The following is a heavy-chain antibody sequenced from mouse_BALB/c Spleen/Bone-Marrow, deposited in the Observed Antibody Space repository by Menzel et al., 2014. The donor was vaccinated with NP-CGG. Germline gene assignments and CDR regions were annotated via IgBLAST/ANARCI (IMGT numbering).Heavy chain of an antibody. J-gene: IGHJ4*01. Sequence: VQLQQSGAELMKPGASVKISCKATGYTFSNYWIEWIKQRPGHGLEWIGEILPGGGSTKYNEKFKDKATFTADTSSKTAYMQFSSLTSEDSAVYYCARSGYGYYAMDYWGQGTSVTVSS. CDR1: GYTFSNYW. D-gene: IGHD2-2*01. CDR3: ARSGYGYYAMDY. CDR2: ILPGGGST. V-gene: IGHV1-9*01.